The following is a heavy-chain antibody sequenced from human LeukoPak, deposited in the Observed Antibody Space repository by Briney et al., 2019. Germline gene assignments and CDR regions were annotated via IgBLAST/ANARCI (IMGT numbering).Heavy chain of an antibody. J-gene: IGHJ6*02. V-gene: IGHV4-30-2*01. D-gene: IGHD6-13*01. Sequence: SETLSLTCAVSGGSISSGGYSWSWIRQPPGKGLEWIGYIYHSGSTYYNPSLKSRVTISVDRSKNQFSLKLSSVTAADTAVYYCARGGIAAAYGMDVWGQGTTVTVSS. CDR1: GGSISSGGYS. CDR3: ARGGIAAAYGMDV. CDR2: IYHSGST.